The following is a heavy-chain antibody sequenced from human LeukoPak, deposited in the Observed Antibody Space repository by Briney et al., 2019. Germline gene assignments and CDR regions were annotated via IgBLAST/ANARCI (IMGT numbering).Heavy chain of an antibody. CDR1: GGSISSGGYS. CDR3: ARGDYYDSSGQYFDY. CDR2: IYHSGST. J-gene: IGHJ4*02. D-gene: IGHD3-22*01. V-gene: IGHV4-30-2*05. Sequence: PSQTLSLTCAVSGGSISSGGYSWSWIRQPPGKGLEWIGYIYHSGSTYYNPSLKSRVTISVDTSKNQFSLKLSSVTAADTAVYYCARGDYYDSSGQYFDYWGQGTLVTVSS.